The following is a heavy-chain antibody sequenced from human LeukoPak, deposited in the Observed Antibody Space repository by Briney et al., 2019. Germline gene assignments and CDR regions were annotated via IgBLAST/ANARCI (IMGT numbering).Heavy chain of an antibody. Sequence: GGSLRLSCAASGFTFSSYSMNWVRQAPGKGLEWVSSISSISSYIYYADSVKGRFTISRDNSKNTLYLQMNSLRAEDTAVYYCAKALNYYDSSGCDYWGQGTLVTVSS. J-gene: IGHJ4*02. D-gene: IGHD3-22*01. CDR3: AKALNYYDSSGCDY. CDR1: GFTFSSYS. V-gene: IGHV3-21*04. CDR2: ISSISSYI.